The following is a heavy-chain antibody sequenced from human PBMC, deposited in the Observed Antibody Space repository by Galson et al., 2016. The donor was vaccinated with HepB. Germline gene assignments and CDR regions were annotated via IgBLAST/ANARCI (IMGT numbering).Heavy chain of an antibody. J-gene: IGHJ5*02. V-gene: IGHV4-4*02. Sequence: SETLSLTCAVSGDSITSDSWWSWVRQSPAKGLEWIGEAYHLGCTSYNPSLKSRVAIFLDSSKNQFSLILHSVTAADTAIYYCARGTTAVKYGNWFDPWGLGTLVTVSS. CDR2: AYHLGCT. CDR3: ARGTTAVKYGNWFDP. D-gene: IGHD4-23*01. CDR1: GDSITSDSW.